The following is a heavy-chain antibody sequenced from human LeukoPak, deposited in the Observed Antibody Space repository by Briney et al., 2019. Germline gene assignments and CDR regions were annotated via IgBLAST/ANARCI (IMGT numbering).Heavy chain of an antibody. CDR3: ARALGGLWDFWSRGPQGWFDP. CDR2: MNPNSGNT. J-gene: IGHJ5*02. D-gene: IGHD3-3*01. CDR1: GYTFTSCD. Sequence: ASVKVSCKASGYTFTSCDINWVRQATGQGLEWMGWMNPNSGNTGYAQKFQGRVTMTRNTSISTAYMELSSLRSEDTAVYYCARALGGLWDFWSRGPQGWFDPWGQGTLVTVSS. V-gene: IGHV1-8*01.